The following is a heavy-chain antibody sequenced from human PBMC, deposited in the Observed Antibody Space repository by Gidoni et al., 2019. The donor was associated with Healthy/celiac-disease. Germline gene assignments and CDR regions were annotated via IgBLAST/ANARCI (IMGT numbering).Heavy chain of an antibody. CDR3: ARALGHLYYYEYGMDV. CDR2: IYYSGST. V-gene: IGHV4-59*01. CDR1: GGSISSYY. J-gene: IGHJ6*02. D-gene: IGHD3-22*01. Sequence: QVQLPESGPGLVKPSETLSLPCTVSGGSISSYYWSWIRQPPGKGLEWIGYIYYSGSTNYNPSHKSRVTISVDTSKNQFSLKLSSVTAADTAVYYCARALGHLYYYEYGMDVWGQGTTVTVSS.